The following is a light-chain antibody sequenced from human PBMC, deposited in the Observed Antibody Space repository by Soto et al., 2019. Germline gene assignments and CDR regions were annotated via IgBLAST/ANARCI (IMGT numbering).Light chain of an antibody. CDR3: SSYTSTSSYV. CDR1: SSDIGNYNY. J-gene: IGLJ1*01. CDR2: EVS. Sequence: QSALAQPASVSRSPGQSITISCTGTSSDIGNYNYVSWYQQHPGKAPKLMISEVSNRPSGVSNRFSGSKSGNTASLTISGLQAEDEADYYCSSYTSTSSYVFGGGTKVTVL. V-gene: IGLV2-14*01.